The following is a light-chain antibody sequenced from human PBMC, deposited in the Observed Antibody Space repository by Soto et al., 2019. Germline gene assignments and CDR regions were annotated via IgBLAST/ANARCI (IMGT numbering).Light chain of an antibody. CDR2: DTS. J-gene: IGKJ4*01. CDR3: QPCNNWPLT. CDR1: QGIGDT. Sequence: EVVMRQSPATLSVSLGEGATISCRASQGIGDTLAWYQHKPGQTPRLLIYDTSTRATGVPTRFSGSRSGAEFTLTINSLQSEDFAVYYCQPCNNWPLTFGGGTKVDIK. V-gene: IGKV3-15*01.